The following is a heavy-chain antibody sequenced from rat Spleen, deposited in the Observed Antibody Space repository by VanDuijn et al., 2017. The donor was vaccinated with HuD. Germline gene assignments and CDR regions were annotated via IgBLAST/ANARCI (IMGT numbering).Heavy chain of an antibody. CDR1: GYSIISSYR. CDR2: INSAGST. V-gene: IGHV3-3*01. J-gene: IGHJ2*01. Sequence: EVHLQESGPGLVKPSQSLSLTCSVTGYSIISSYRWNWIRKFPGNKLEWMGYINSAGSTNYNPSLRSRISIARDTSKNQFFLQVNSVTAEDTATYYCARSLGRVYNNYFDYWGQGVMVTVSS. CDR3: ARSLGRVYNNYFDY. D-gene: IGHD1-10*01.